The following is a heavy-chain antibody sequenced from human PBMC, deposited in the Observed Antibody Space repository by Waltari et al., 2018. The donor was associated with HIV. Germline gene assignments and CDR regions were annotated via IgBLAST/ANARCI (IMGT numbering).Heavy chain of an antibody. V-gene: IGHV5-51*01. CDR3: ARRSYCGGDCSAPYYFYGLDV. D-gene: IGHD2-21*02. Sequence: VQLVQSGAEVKKHGESLQISCKASGYTFSKYWLGWVRQMPAKALEWMGNIYPGDSDSRYSPSFQGQVTISADKSINTAYLQWSSLKASDTAMYYCARRSYCGGDCSAPYYFYGLDVWGQGTTVTVSS. J-gene: IGHJ6*02. CDR1: GYTFSKYW. CDR2: IYPGDSDS.